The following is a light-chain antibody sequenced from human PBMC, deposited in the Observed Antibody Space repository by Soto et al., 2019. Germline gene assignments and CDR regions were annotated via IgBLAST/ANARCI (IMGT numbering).Light chain of an antibody. CDR1: RSDFGAYND. CDR2: DVS. J-gene: IGLJ1*01. V-gene: IGLV2-11*01. CDR3: CSYTNSAYV. Sequence: QFALTPARSMSGFSGPSVTLYCTGTRSDFGAYNDVSWFQQHPAKAPNLMIYDVSKRPSGVPDRFSGSKSGNTASLTISVLQAEDEGDYYCCSYTNSAYVFGTGTKVTVL.